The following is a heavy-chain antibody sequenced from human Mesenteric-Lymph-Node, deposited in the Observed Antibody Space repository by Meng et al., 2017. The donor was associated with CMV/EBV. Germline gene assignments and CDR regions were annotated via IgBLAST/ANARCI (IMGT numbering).Heavy chain of an antibody. CDR3: ARGDRNSELPSQH. CDR2: IYHSGSS. V-gene: IGHV4-38-2*02. CDR1: RYSISSGYY. D-gene: IGHD4-23*01. Sequence: SETLSLTCTVSRYSISSGYYWGWIRQPPGKGLEWIGSIYHSGSSYYNPSLQSRVTISIDTSKNQFSLMLTSVTAADTAVYYCARGDRNSELPSQHWGQGTLVTVSS. J-gene: IGHJ1*01.